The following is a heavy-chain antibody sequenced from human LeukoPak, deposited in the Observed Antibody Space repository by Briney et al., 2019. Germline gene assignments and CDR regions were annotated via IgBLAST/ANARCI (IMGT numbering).Heavy chain of an antibody. Sequence: ASVKVSCKASGYTFTDYYMHWVRQAPGQGLEWMGWINPNSGGTKYAQKFQGRVTMTRDTSISIAYKELSRLRSDDTAVYYCARAKGYSGYDYWFDPWGQGTLVTVSS. V-gene: IGHV1-2*02. CDR2: INPNSGGT. CDR1: GYTFTDYY. J-gene: IGHJ5*02. CDR3: ARAKGYSGYDYWFDP. D-gene: IGHD5-12*01.